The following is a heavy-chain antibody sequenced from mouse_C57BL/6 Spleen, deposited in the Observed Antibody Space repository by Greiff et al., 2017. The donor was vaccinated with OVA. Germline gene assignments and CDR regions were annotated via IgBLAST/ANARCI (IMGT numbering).Heavy chain of an antibody. V-gene: IGHV1-82*01. D-gene: IGHD2-5*01. Sequence: QVQLQQSGAELVKPGASVKLSCKASGYTFTEYTIHWVKQRSGQGLEWIGRIYPGDGDTNYNGKFKGKATLTADKSSSTAYMQLSSLTSEDSAVYFCASYYSNYGAWFAYWGQGTLVTVSA. CDR3: ASYYSNYGAWFAY. CDR2: IYPGDGDT. CDR1: GYTFTEYT. J-gene: IGHJ3*01.